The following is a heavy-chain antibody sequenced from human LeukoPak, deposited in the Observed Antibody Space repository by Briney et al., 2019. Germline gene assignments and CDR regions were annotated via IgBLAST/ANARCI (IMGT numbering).Heavy chain of an antibody. J-gene: IGHJ4*02. CDR1: GFTFSSFG. CDR3: AKAWDYYDSSGYSYRFDH. D-gene: IGHD3-22*01. Sequence: GGSLRLSCAASGFTFSSFGMNWVRQAPGKGLEWVAFIRFDGNNEYYADSVKGRFTISRDNSKNTLYMQMNSLRAEDTAVYYCAKAWDYYDSSGYSYRFDHWGQGTLVTVSS. V-gene: IGHV3-30*02. CDR2: IRFDGNNE.